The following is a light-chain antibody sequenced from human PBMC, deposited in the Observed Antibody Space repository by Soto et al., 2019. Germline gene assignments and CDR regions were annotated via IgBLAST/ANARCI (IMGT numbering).Light chain of an antibody. Sequence: EIVLTQSPGTLSLSPGERATLSCRASQSVSSSYLAWYQQKPGQAPRLLIYRTSNRATGIPDRFSGSGSGTDFTLTISRLEPEDFAVYYCQPYNNWPLTFGGGTKVENK. CDR2: RTS. CDR3: QPYNNWPLT. V-gene: IGKV3-20*01. CDR1: QSVSSSY. J-gene: IGKJ4*01.